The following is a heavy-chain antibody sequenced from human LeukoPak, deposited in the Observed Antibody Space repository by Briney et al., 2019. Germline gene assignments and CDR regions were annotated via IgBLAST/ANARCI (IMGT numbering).Heavy chain of an antibody. CDR3: ARATTGRYYYYGMDV. D-gene: IGHD1-26*01. J-gene: IGHJ6*02. Sequence: GESLRLSCAASGFTFSDHYMDWVRQAPGKGLEWVGRTRNKANSYTTEYAASVKGRFTISRDDSKNSLYLQMNSLKTEDTAVYYCARATTGRYYYYGMDVWGQGTTVTVSS. CDR2: TRNKANSYTT. CDR1: GFTFSDHY. V-gene: IGHV3-72*01.